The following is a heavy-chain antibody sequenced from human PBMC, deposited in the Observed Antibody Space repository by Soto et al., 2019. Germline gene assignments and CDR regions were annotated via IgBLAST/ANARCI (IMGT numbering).Heavy chain of an antibody. Sequence: QVQLQQWGAGLLKPSETLSLTCAVYGGSFSGYYWSWIRQPPGKGLEWIGEINHSGSTNYNPSLKSRVTISVDTSKNQFCLKLSSVTAADTAVYYCAREQWVKPYFDYWGQGTLVTVSS. CDR2: INHSGST. CDR3: AREQWVKPYFDY. D-gene: IGHD6-19*01. V-gene: IGHV4-34*01. J-gene: IGHJ4*02. CDR1: GGSFSGYY.